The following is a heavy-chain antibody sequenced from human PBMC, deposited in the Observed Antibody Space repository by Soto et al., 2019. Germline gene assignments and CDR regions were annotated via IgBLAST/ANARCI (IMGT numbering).Heavy chain of an antibody. CDR2: IYHSGST. D-gene: IGHD6-13*01. J-gene: IGHJ5*02. V-gene: IGHV4-4*02. Sequence: QVQLQESGPGLVKPSGPLSLTCAVSSGSISSSNWWRWVRQPPGKGLEWIGEIYHSGSTKGNPSLKSRVTISVDKSKNQFSLKLSSVTGADTAVYYCARGRSTKYSGSWFDPWGQGTLVPVSS. CDR1: SGSISSSNW. CDR3: ARGRSTKYSGSWFDP.